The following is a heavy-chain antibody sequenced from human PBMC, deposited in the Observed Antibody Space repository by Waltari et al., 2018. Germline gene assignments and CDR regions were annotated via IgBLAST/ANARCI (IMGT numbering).Heavy chain of an antibody. CDR1: GFMFSSYA. D-gene: IGHD2-21*02. J-gene: IGHJ4*02. Sequence: EVQLAESGGGLVQPGGSLRLSCVASGFMFSSYAMNWGSQAPGKGLEWVASVSGPSTYTFYSDSVKGRFTISRDNAKNSVFLQMNGLRDDDTAIYYCAKEGLGGDRQFDYWGQGTLVRVSS. CDR3: AKEGLGGDRQFDY. CDR2: VSGPSTYT. V-gene: IGHV3-21*06.